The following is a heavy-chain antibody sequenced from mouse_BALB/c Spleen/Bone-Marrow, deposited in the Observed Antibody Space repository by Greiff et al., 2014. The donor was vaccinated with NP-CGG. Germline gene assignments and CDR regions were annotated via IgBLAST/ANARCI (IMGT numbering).Heavy chain of an antibody. CDR2: IPPGSGTT. V-gene: IGHV1S41*01. CDR3: ARGSYYYGSSSPWFAY. Sequence: DLVKPGASVKLSCKASGYTFTSYWINWIKQRPGQGLEWIGRIPPGSGTTYYNEMFKGKATLTVDTSSTTAYIQLSSLSSEDSAVYFCARGSYYYGSSSPWFAYWVQGTLVTVSA. D-gene: IGHD1-1*01. J-gene: IGHJ3*01. CDR1: GYTFTSYW.